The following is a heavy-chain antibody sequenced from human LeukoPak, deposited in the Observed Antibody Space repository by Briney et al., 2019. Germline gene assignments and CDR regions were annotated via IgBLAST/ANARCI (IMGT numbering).Heavy chain of an antibody. CDR2: ISDIGGT. V-gene: IGHV3-23*01. CDR3: ASYASWYLSYYFDY. J-gene: IGHJ4*02. CDR1: GLKFGSYA. D-gene: IGHD6-13*01. Sequence: GGSLRLSCAASGLKFGSYAMSWVRQAPGKGLEWVSAISDIGGTYYADSVKGRFTISRDNSKNTIYLQMNSLRAEDTAVYYCASYASWYLSYYFDYWGQGTLVTVSS.